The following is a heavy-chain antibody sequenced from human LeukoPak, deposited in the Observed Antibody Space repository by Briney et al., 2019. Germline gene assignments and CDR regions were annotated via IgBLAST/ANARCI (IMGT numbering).Heavy chain of an antibody. J-gene: IGHJ4*02. CDR3: ARDFGYQLPSREWLN. CDR1: GFTFSSYA. D-gene: IGHD2-2*01. CDR2: ISYDGSNK. V-gene: IGHV3-30*04. Sequence: HGGSLRLSCAASGFTFSSYAMHWVRQAPGKGLEWVAVISYDGSNKYYADSVKGRFTISRDNSKNTLYLQMNSLRAEDTAVYYCARDFGYQLPSREWLNWGQGTLVTVSS.